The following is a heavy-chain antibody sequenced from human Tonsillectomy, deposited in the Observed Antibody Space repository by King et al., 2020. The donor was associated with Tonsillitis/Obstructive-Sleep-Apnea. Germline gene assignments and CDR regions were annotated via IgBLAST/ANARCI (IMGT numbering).Heavy chain of an antibody. Sequence: QLQESGPGLVKPSETLSLTCTVSGGSISSSSYYWGWIRQPPGKGLEGIGRIYYSWGTYYNPSLKSRVTISVDTSKNQFSLKLSSVTAADTAVYYCARTAVVPAATYYYMDVWGKGTTVTVSS. V-gene: IGHV4-39*01. CDR3: ARTAVVPAATYYYMDV. CDR1: GGSISSSSYY. J-gene: IGHJ6*03. CDR2: IYYSWGT. D-gene: IGHD2-2*01.